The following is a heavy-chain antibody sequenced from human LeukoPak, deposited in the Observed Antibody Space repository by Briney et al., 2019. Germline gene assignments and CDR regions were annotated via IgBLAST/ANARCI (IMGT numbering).Heavy chain of an antibody. J-gene: IGHJ4*02. D-gene: IGHD6-19*01. Sequence: ASVKVSCKASGGTFSSYAISWVRQAPGQGLEWMGGIIPIFGTANYAQKFQGRVTITADKSTSTAYMELSSLRSEDTAVYYCARDRDSSGWYAGSLDYWGQGTLVTVSS. CDR1: GGTFSSYA. CDR2: IIPIFGTA. CDR3: ARDRDSSGWYAGSLDY. V-gene: IGHV1-69*06.